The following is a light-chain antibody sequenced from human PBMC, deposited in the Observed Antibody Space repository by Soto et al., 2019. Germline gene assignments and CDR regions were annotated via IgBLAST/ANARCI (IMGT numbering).Light chain of an antibody. V-gene: IGKV3-20*01. CDR2: GAS. CDR1: QSVSSSY. Sequence: EIVLTQSPGTLSLSXGERATLSCRASQSVSSSYLAWYQQKPGQAPRLLIYGASSRATGIPDRFSGSGSGTDFTLTISRLEPEDFAVYYCQQYGSSPWTFGQGTKVEIK. J-gene: IGKJ1*01. CDR3: QQYGSSPWT.